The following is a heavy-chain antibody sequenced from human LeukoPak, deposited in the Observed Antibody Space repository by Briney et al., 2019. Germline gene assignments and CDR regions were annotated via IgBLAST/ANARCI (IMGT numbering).Heavy chain of an antibody. D-gene: IGHD3-22*01. CDR3: TTDRYYDTSGANNWFDP. V-gene: IGHV3-30-3*01. CDR2: ISYDGNNK. J-gene: IGHJ5*02. CDR1: GFSFSSYP. Sequence: GGSLRLSCAASGFSFSSYPIHWVRQAPGKGLEWVAVISYDGNNKYYADSVKGRFTISRDNSKNTLYLQMNSLKTEDTAVYYCTTDRYYDTSGANNWFDPWGQGTLVTVSS.